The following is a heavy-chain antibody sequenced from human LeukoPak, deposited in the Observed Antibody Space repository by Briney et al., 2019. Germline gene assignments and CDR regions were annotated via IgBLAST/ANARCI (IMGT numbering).Heavy chain of an antibody. CDR3: AFLRRGAFDY. CDR2: ISYDGSNK. V-gene: IGHV3-30*03. D-gene: IGHD3-16*01. Sequence: GGSLRLSCAASGFTFSSYGMHWVRQAPGKGLEWVAVISYDGSNKYYADSVKGRFTISRDNSKNTLYLQMNSLRAEDTGVYYCAFLRRGAFDYWGQGTLVTVSS. J-gene: IGHJ4*02. CDR1: GFTFSSYG.